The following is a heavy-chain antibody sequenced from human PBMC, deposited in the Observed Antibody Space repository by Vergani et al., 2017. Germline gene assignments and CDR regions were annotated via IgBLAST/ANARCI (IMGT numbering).Heavy chain of an antibody. CDR1: VGSISSSSYY. CDR3: ARRGIAAPIDY. J-gene: IGHJ4*02. Sequence: QLQLQESGPGLVKPSETLSLTCTVSVGSISSSSYYWGWIRQPPGKGLEWIGSIYYSGSTYYNPSLRSRVTISVDTSKNQFSLKLSSVTAADTAVYYCARRGIAAPIDYWGQGTLVTVSS. D-gene: IGHD6-13*01. V-gene: IGHV4-39*01. CDR2: IYYSGST.